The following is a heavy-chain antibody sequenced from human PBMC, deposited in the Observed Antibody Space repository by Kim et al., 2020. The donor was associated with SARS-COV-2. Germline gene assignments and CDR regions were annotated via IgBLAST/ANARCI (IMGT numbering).Heavy chain of an antibody. CDR2: I. V-gene: IGHV3-21*01. CDR3: ARRKYSSSTDY. J-gene: IGHJ4*02. Sequence: INYADSGNGRFTISRDNATNSLFLQMNSLRGEDTAVYYCARRKYSSSTDYWGQRTLGTVSS. D-gene: IGHD6-6*01.